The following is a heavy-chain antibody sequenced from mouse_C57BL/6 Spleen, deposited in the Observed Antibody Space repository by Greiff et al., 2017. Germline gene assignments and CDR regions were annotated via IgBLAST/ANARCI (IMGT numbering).Heavy chain of an antibody. D-gene: IGHD1-1*01. CDR2: IYPGSGST. V-gene: IGHV1-55*01. CDR3: ARGGNTGVSPCDY. CDR1: GYTFTSYW. Sequence: QVQLQQPGAELVKPGASVKMSCKASGYTFTSYWITWVKQRPGQGLEWIGDIYPGSGSTNYNEKFKSKATLTVDTSSSTAYMQLRSLTTEDSAVYYGARGGNTGVSPCDYWGQGTTLTVSS. J-gene: IGHJ2*01.